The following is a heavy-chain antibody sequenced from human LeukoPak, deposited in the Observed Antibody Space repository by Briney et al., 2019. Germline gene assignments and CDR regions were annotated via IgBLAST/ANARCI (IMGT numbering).Heavy chain of an antibody. CDR1: GFTFNNAW. D-gene: IGHD2/OR15-2a*01. CDR3: GTGTWSTSPFCYYGLNV. CDR2: VKNEIDGGTE. J-gene: IGHJ6*02. Sequence: KPGGSLRLSCAASGFTFNNAWMTWVRQAPGKRLEWVGRVKNEIDGGTEDYTAPVNGRFTISRDDSKNMVSLQMNSLKAGDTAVYYCGTGTWSTSPFCYYGLNVWGQGTTVTVSS. V-gene: IGHV3-15*01.